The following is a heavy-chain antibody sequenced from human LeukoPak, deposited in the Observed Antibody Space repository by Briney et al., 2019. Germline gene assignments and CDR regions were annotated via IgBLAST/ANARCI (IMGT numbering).Heavy chain of an antibody. Sequence: SETLSLTCTVSGGSISSHYWSWIRQPPGKGLEWIGYIYYSGSTNYNPSLKSRVTISVDTSKNQYSLKLSSVTAADTAVYYCASNDILGYFDYWGQGTLVTVSS. J-gene: IGHJ4*02. CDR3: ASNDILGYFDY. V-gene: IGHV4-59*11. D-gene: IGHD3-9*01. CDR1: GGSISSHY. CDR2: IYYSGST.